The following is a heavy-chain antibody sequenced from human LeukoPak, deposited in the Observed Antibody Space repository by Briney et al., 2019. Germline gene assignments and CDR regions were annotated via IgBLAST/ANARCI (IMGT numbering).Heavy chain of an antibody. CDR2: IYYSGST. CDR1: GASISSYY. Sequence: PSETLSLTCTVSGASISSYYWGWIRQPPGKGLEWIGSIYYSGSTYYNPSLKSRVTISVDTSKNQFSLKLSSVTAADTAVYYCARDFRYPGAFDIWGQGTMVTVSS. D-gene: IGHD1-1*01. J-gene: IGHJ3*02. CDR3: ARDFRYPGAFDI. V-gene: IGHV4-39*07.